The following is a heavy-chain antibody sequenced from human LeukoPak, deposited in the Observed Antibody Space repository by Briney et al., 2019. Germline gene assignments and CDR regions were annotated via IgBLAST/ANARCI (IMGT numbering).Heavy chain of an antibody. CDR3: ARGDRAAAAFDS. Sequence: GGSLRLSCAASGFSVSSNYMNWVRQAPGKGLDWASVIYSGGRTYYTDSVKGRFTISRDNSKNTLYLQMNSLRAEDTAVYYCARGDRAAAAFDSWGQGTLVTVSS. D-gene: IGHD6-13*01. V-gene: IGHV3-53*01. CDR1: GFSVSSNY. CDR2: IYSGGRT. J-gene: IGHJ4*02.